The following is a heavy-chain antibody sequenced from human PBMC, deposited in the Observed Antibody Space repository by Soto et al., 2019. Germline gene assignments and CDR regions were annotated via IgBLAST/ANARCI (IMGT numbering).Heavy chain of an antibody. V-gene: IGHV4-39*07. J-gene: IGHJ4*02. D-gene: IGHD1-26*01. CDR3: ARVSNSEVDY. CDR1: GGSISSSSYY. CDR2: IYYSGST. Sequence: SETLSLTCTVSGGSISSSSYYWGWIRQPPGKGLEWIGSIYYSGSTYYNPSLKSRVTISVDKSKNQFSLKLSSVTAADTAVYYCARVSNSEVDYWGPGALVTVSS.